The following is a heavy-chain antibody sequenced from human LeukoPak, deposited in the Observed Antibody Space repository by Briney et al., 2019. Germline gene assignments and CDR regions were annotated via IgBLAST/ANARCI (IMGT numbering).Heavy chain of an antibody. CDR1: GFTFSSYA. CDR3: ATRGLWFGESYYFDY. D-gene: IGHD3-10*01. Sequence: PGGSLRLSCAASGFTFSSYAMHWVRQAPGKGLEWVAVISYDGSNKYYADSVKGRFTISRDNSKNTLYLQMNSPRAEDTAVYYCATRGLWFGESYYFDYWGQGTLVTVSS. CDR2: ISYDGSNK. J-gene: IGHJ4*02. V-gene: IGHV3-30*04.